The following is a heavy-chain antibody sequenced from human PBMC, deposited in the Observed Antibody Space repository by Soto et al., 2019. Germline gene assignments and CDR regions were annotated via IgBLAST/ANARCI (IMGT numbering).Heavy chain of an antibody. CDR2: IYWNDEQ. CDR3: APRLPGPSGYDV. J-gene: IGHJ6*02. V-gene: IGHV2-5*01. CDR1: GFSLTSGVVG. D-gene: IGHD6-13*01. Sequence: QITLKESGPTLVKPTQTLTLTCTFSGFSLTSGVVGVGWIRQPPGEALEWLALIYWNDEQYYNPSLKNRLTITRDTSKNQVVLTMTNMYPVDTATYYCAPRLPGPSGYDVWGQGTTVTVSS.